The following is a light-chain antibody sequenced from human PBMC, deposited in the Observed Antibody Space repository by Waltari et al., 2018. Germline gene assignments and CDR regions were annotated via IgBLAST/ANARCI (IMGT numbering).Light chain of an antibody. CDR1: SGHSTNT. V-gene: IGLV4-69*01. CDR2: VNSEGSH. Sequence: QLVLTQSPSASASLGASVKLTCTLNSGHSTNTIAWHQQQPEKGPRYLMKVNSEGSHSKGDAIPDRFSGSSSSSGAERYLTISSVQSEDEADYYCQTGGHGTWVFGGGTKLTVL. CDR3: QTGGHGTWV. J-gene: IGLJ3*02.